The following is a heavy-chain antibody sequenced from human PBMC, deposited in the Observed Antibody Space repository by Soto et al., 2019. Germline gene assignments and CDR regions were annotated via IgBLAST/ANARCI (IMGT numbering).Heavy chain of an antibody. J-gene: IGHJ6*02. CDR3: ARVWGIYYYGMDV. V-gene: IGHV4-34*01. CDR2: INHSGST. Sequence: PSETLSLTCAVYGGSFSGYYWSWIRQPPGKGLECIGEINHSGSTNYNPSLKSRVTISVDTSKNQFSLKLSSVTAADTAVYYCARVWGIYYYGMDVWGQGTTVTVS. CDR1: GGSFSGYY. D-gene: IGHD3-16*01.